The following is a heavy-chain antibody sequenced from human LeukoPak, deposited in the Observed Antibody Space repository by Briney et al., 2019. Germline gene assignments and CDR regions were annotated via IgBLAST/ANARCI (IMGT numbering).Heavy chain of an antibody. CDR2: IYPGDSDT. V-gene: IGHV5-51*01. CDR1: GYSFTTYW. Sequence: GEFLKISCRGSGYSFTTYWIGWVRQMPGKGLEWMGIIYPGDSDTRYTPSFQGQVTLSADKSINTAYLQWSSLKASDTAMYYCARRLSSSGWGSIDYWGQGTLVTVSS. CDR3: ARRLSSSGWGSIDY. J-gene: IGHJ4*02. D-gene: IGHD6-19*01.